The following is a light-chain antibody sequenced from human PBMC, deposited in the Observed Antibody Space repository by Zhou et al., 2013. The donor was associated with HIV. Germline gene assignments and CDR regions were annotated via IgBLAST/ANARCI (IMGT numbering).Light chain of an antibody. V-gene: IGKV1-5*01. CDR2: DTS. Sequence: IQMTQSPSIVSASLGVRVTITCRANETVGRSLAWYQQKRGKAPTLVIYDTSILDKGVPSRFAGSGSGTEFTLTISSLQPDDFATYYCQQYNSYSTFGQGTKLEIQ. CDR3: QQYNSYST. CDR1: ETVGRS. J-gene: IGKJ2*01.